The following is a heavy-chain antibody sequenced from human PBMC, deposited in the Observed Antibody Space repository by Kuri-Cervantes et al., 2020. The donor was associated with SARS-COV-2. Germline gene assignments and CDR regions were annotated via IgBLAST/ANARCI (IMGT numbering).Heavy chain of an antibody. D-gene: IGHD6-13*01. CDR3: ASPRLYTSSWEFDY. Sequence: GGSLRLSCAASGFTFSSYAMHWVRQAPGKGLEWVAVISYDGSNKYYADSVKGRFTISRDNSKNTLYLQMNSLRVEDTAIYYCASPRLYTSSWEFDYWGQGSLVTVSS. CDR2: ISYDGSNK. J-gene: IGHJ4*02. CDR1: GFTFSSYA. V-gene: IGHV3-30*07.